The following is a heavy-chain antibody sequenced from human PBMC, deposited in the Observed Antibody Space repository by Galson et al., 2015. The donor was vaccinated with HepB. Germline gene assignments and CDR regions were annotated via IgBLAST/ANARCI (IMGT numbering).Heavy chain of an antibody. CDR3: ATGSITVFWRTLDAFDI. CDR1: GYTLTELS. CDR2: FDPEDGET. D-gene: IGHD3-9*01. Sequence: SEKVSCKVSGYTLTELSMHWVRQAPGKGLEWMGGFDPEDGETIYAQKFQGRVTMTEDTSTDTAYMELSSLRSEDTAVYYCATGSITVFWRTLDAFDIWGQGTMVTVSS. V-gene: IGHV1-24*01. J-gene: IGHJ3*02.